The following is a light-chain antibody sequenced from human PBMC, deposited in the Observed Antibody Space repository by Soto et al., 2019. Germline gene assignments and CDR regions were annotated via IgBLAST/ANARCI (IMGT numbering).Light chain of an antibody. CDR3: QSYDSSTVV. CDR2: EDN. J-gene: IGLJ2*01. V-gene: IGLV6-57*04. CDR1: SGSIASNY. Sequence: NFMLTQSHSVSESPGKTVTISCTRSSGSIASNYVQWYQQRPGSAPTTVIYEDNQRPSGVPDRFSGSIDSSSNSASLTISGLKTEDEADYYCQSYDSSTVVFGGGTKVTVL.